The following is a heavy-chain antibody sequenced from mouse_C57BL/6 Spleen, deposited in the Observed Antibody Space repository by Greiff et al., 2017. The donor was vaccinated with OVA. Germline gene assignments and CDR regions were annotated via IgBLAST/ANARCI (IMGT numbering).Heavy chain of an antibody. D-gene: IGHD3-2*02. CDR2: IYPGSGST. CDR3: AIDSSGYVWAMDY. J-gene: IGHJ4*01. CDR1: GYTFTSYW. V-gene: IGHV1-55*01. Sequence: QVQLQQPGAELVKPGASVKMSCKASGYTFTSYWITWVKQRPGQGLEWIGDIYPGSGSTNYNEKFKSKATLPVATASSTAYLQLSSLTSEASAVYYCAIDSSGYVWAMDYWGQGTSVTVSS.